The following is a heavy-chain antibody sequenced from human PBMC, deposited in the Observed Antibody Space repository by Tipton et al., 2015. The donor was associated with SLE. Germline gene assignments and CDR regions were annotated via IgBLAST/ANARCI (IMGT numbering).Heavy chain of an antibody. CDR1: GGSFSGYS. CDR3: TRERTYIAVAAD. D-gene: IGHD6-19*01. CDR2: INHSGST. J-gene: IGHJ4*02. Sequence: TLSLTCAVYGGSFSGYSWSWIRQPPGKGLEWIGEINHSGSTNYNPSLKSRVTISVDTSKNQFSLKLSSVTAADTAVYYCTRERTYIAVAADWGQGALVTVSS. V-gene: IGHV4-34*01.